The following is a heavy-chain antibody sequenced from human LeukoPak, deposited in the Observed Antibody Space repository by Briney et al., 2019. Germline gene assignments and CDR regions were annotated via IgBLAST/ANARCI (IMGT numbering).Heavy chain of an antibody. Sequence: SETLSLTCSVSGGSISSYYWSWIRQPAGKGLEWIGRINASGRTNYNPSLKSRVTMSVDTSKNQFSLKVKSVTAADTAVYYCAREYGDFDHWGQGTLVTVSS. CDR2: INASGRT. V-gene: IGHV4-4*07. J-gene: IGHJ4*02. CDR1: GGSISSYY. CDR3: AREYGDFDH. D-gene: IGHD4-17*01.